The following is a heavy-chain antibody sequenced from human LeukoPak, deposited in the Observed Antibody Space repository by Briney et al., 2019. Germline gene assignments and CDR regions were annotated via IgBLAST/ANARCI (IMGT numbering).Heavy chain of an antibody. V-gene: IGHV3-48*04. CDR2: FSSSSSTI. CDR1: GFTFSSYS. D-gene: IGHD3-10*01. CDR3: AREELLLWFGELLSLEY. J-gene: IGHJ4*02. Sequence: PGGSLRLSCAASGFTFSSYSMNWARKPQGRGLEGVHYFSSSSSTIYYADSVKGRFTISRDNAKNSLYLQMNSLRAEDTAVYYCAREELLLWFGELLSLEYWGQGTLVTVSS.